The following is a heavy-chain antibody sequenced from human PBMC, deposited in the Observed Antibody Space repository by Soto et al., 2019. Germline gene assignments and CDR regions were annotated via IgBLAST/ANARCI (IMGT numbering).Heavy chain of an antibody. CDR2: ISYDGDNE. V-gene: IGHV3-30*18. Sequence: QVQLVESGGGVVQPGRSLRLSCAASGFPFSNYGMHWVRQAPGKGLEWVAIISYDGDNEYYADSVRGRFTSSRDNSKNTLYLQTSSLRHEDAAVYYCAKDGGPVYCNSPGCSAKHFDYWGQGTLVTVSS. CDR3: AKDGGPVYCNSPGCSAKHFDY. CDR1: GFPFSNYG. J-gene: IGHJ4*02. D-gene: IGHD2-2*01.